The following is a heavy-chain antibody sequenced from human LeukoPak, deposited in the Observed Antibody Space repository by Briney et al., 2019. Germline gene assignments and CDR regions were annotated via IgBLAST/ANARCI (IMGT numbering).Heavy chain of an antibody. J-gene: IGHJ4*02. CDR1: GGSFSGYY. V-gene: IGHV4-34*01. Sequence: SETLSLTCAVYGGSFSGYYWSWIRQPPGKGLEWIGEINHSGSTNYNPSLKSRVTISVDTSKNQFSLKLSSVTAADTAVYYCARDIGRYYDFWSGYYTVYYFGYWGQGTLVTVSS. CDR3: ARDIGRYYDFWSGYYTVYYFGY. CDR2: INHSGST. D-gene: IGHD3-3*01.